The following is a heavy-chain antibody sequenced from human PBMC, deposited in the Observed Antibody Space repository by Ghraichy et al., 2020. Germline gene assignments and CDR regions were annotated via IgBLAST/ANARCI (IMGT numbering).Heavy chain of an antibody. CDR2: ISSSGSTI. CDR1: GFTFSDYY. V-gene: IGHV3-11*01. CDR3: ARDYYSGYSYGYDYYYGMDV. J-gene: IGHJ6*02. D-gene: IGHD5-18*01. Sequence: GESLNISCVASGFTFSDYYMSWIRQAPGKGLEWVSYISSSGSTIYYADSVKGRFTISRDNAKNSLYLQMNSLRAEDTAVYYCARDYYSGYSYGYDYYYGMDVWGQGTTVTVSS.